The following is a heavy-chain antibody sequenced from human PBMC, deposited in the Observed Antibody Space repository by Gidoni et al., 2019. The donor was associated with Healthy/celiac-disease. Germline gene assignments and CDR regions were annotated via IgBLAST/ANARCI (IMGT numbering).Heavy chain of an antibody. Sequence: EVQLLESGGGLVQPGGSLRLSCAAAGFTFSSHAMSWVRQAPGKGLEWVSAISGSGGSTYYADSVKGRFTISRDNSKNTLYLQMNSLRAEDTAVYYCAKDLGYCTNGVCYTLNGGSDYWGQGTLVTVSS. J-gene: IGHJ4*02. CDR1: GFTFSSHA. V-gene: IGHV3-23*01. CDR3: AKDLGYCTNGVCYTLNGGSDY. CDR2: ISGSGGST. D-gene: IGHD2-8*01.